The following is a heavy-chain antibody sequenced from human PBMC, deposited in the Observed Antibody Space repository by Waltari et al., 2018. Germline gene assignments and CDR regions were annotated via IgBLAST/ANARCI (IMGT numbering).Heavy chain of an antibody. D-gene: IGHD3-22*01. CDR3: AKGPDSSGYYSNWFDP. CDR2: IWSDETNK. Sequence: QVQLVESGGGVVQPGGSLSLSCAGSGFTFSNHGIHWVRQAPGKGLEWVAFIWSDETNKHYADSVQGRFTISRDNSKNTVFLQMNSLRTEDTAVYYCAKGPDSSGYYSNWFDPWGQGILVTVSS. V-gene: IGHV3-30*02. J-gene: IGHJ5*02. CDR1: GFTFSNHG.